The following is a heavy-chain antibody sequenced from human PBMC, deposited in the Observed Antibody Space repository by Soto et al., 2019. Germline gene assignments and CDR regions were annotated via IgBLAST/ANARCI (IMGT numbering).Heavy chain of an antibody. CDR2: ISGSGGST. CDR1: GFTFSSYA. Sequence: EVQLLESGGGLVQPGGSLRLSCAASGFTFSSYAMSWVRQAPGKGLEWVSAISGSGGSTYYADSVKGRFTISRDNSKNTPYLQMNSLRAEDTAVYYCAKDPNFYDSSGYYPFYYYYGMDVWGQGTTVTVSS. J-gene: IGHJ6*02. D-gene: IGHD3-22*01. CDR3: AKDPNFYDSSGYYPFYYYYGMDV. V-gene: IGHV3-23*01.